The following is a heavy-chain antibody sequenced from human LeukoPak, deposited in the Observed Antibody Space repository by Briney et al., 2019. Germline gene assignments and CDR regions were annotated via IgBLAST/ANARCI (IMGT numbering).Heavy chain of an antibody. V-gene: IGHV4-59*12. D-gene: IGHD1-26*01. CDR2: IYYSGST. CDR3: ARGRSYSPGTFDY. J-gene: IGHJ4*02. CDR1: GGSISSYY. Sequence: SSETLSLTCTVSGGSISSYYWSWIRQPPGKGLEWIAYIYYSGSTNYNPSLKSRVTIPVDTSKKQFSLKLSSVTAADTAVYYCARGRSYSPGTFDYWGQGTLVTVSS.